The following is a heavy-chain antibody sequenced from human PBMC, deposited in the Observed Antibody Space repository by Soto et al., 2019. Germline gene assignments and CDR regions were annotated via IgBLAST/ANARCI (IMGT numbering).Heavy chain of an antibody. CDR2: ISVRGGGM. CDR1: GFPFTDHY. V-gene: IGHV3-11*01. J-gene: IGHJ5*01. CDR3: VRERAPDIRFDS. D-gene: IGHD5-12*01. Sequence: QVQLVESGGGLVKPGGSLRLPCAGSGFPFTDHYMSWIRQIPGEGLGWISYISVRGGGMHYIDSVKVRFTISRDNAKNSLFMQMDSLAVEASAIYYCVRERAPDIRFDSWGQGSLVTVSS.